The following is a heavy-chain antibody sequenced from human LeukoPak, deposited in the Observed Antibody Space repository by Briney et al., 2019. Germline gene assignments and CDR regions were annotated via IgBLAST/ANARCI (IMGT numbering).Heavy chain of an antibody. CDR1: GFTFNTYD. CDR2: VSGSGGST. V-gene: IGHV3-23*01. CDR3: FLSSWYSTDY. Sequence: GGTLRPSCAASGFTFNTYDMSWVRQAPGKGLEWVSGVSGSGGSTYYADSVKGRFTISRDNSKNTLYLQMNSLRAEDTAVYYCFLSSWYSTDYWGQGTLVTVSS. D-gene: IGHD6-13*01. J-gene: IGHJ4*02.